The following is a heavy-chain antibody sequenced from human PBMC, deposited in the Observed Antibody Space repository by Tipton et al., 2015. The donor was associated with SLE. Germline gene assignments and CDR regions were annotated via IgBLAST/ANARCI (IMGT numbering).Heavy chain of an antibody. D-gene: IGHD3-22*01. J-gene: IGHJ4*02. CDR3: ARRSGDGTAYYYVGY. V-gene: IGHV4-59*01. CDR1: GDAIGIYY. CDR2: VHYSGRT. Sequence: LRLSCTVSGDAIGIYYWSWIRQPPGKGLEWIGHVHYSGRTKYNPSLLSRVTISIDTSKNQFSLNLNSVTAADTAVYYCARRSGDGTAYYYVGYWGRGTLVTVSS.